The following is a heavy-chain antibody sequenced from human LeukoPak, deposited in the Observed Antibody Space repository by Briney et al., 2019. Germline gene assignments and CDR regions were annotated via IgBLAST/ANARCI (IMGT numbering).Heavy chain of an antibody. CDR1: GFTFSSDG. D-gene: IGHD3-10*02. Sequence: GGSLRLSCAASGFTFSSDGMNWVRQAPGKGLEWLSYLSNTGNIHYAQSVKGRFTISRDNAKSSLYLQMDGLRAEDTAVYYCARRGDSPMIGDHWGQGILVTVAS. CDR3: ARRGDSPMIGDH. V-gene: IGHV3-48*01. CDR2: LSNTGNI. J-gene: IGHJ4*02.